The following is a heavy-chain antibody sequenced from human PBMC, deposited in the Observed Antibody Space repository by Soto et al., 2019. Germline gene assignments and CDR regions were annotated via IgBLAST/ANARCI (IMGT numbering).Heavy chain of an antibody. J-gene: IGHJ6*02. CDR2: IDPSDSYT. CDR1: GYSFTSYW. V-gene: IGHV5-10-1*01. Sequence: PGESLKISCKGSGYSFTSYWISWVRQMPGKGLEWMGRIDPSDSYTNYSPSFQGHVTISADKSISTAYLQWSSLKASDTAMYYCARRTIFGVVTPAPLQYGMDVWGQGTTVTVSS. CDR3: ARRTIFGVVTPAPLQYGMDV. D-gene: IGHD3-3*01.